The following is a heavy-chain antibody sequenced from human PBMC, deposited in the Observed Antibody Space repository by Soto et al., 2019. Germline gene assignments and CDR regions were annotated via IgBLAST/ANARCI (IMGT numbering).Heavy chain of an antibody. Sequence: GGSLRLSCAASGFPFSSYAMSWVRQAPGKGLEWVSAISGSGGSTYYADSVKGRFTISRDNSKNKLYLQMNSLRAEDTAVYYCAYHGRGYRQWLRYYYYYGMDVWGQGTTVTVSS. J-gene: IGHJ6*02. CDR3: AYHGRGYRQWLRYYYYYGMDV. V-gene: IGHV3-23*01. CDR2: ISGSGGST. D-gene: IGHD5-18*01. CDR1: GFPFSSYA.